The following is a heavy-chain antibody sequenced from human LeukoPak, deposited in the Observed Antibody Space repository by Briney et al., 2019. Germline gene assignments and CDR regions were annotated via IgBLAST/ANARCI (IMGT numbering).Heavy chain of an antibody. V-gene: IGHV4-38-2*02. D-gene: IGHD1-26*01. CDR1: GYSISSDYY. CDR3: ASLRERSYYARGFDY. Sequence: NPSETLSLTCTVSGYSISSDYYWSWIRQPPGKGLEWIGSIYYSGSTFYSPSLKSRVTISVDTSKNQFSLKLSSVTAADTAVYYCASLRERSYYARGFDYWGQGTLVTVSS. J-gene: IGHJ4*02. CDR2: IYYSGST.